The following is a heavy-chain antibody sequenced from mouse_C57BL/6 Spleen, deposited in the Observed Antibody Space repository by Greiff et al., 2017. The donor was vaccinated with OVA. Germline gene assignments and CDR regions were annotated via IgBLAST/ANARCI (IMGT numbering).Heavy chain of an antibody. J-gene: IGHJ1*03. CDR3: ARDYGSLWYFDV. CDR1: GYTFTSYW. Sequence: QVQLQQPGAELVKPGASVKMSCKASGYTFTSYWITWVKQRPGQGLEWIGDIYPGSGSTNYNEKFKSKATLTVDTSASTAYMQLSSLTSEDSAVYDCARDYGSLWYFDVWGTGTTVTVSS. D-gene: IGHD1-1*01. CDR2: IYPGSGST. V-gene: IGHV1-55*01.